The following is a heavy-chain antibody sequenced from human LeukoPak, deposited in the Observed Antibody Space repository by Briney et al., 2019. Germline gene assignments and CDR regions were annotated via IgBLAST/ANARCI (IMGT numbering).Heavy chain of an antibody. CDR3: ARARAGAAAGHYFDY. Sequence: PSETLSLTCAVSGGSISSSNWWSWVRQPPGKGLEWIGYIYYSGSTNYNPSLKSRVTISVDTSKNQFSLKLSSVTAADTAVYYCARARAGAAAGHYFDYWGQGTLVTVSS. CDR2: IYYSGST. J-gene: IGHJ4*02. D-gene: IGHD6-13*01. CDR1: GGSISSSNW. V-gene: IGHV4-4*02.